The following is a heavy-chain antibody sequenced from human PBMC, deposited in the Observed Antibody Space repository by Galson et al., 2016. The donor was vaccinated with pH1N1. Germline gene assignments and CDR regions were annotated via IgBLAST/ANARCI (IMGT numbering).Heavy chain of an antibody. CDR1: GYTFVEVS. Sequence: SCKVSGYTFVEVSIHWVRQAPGKGLEWVSSISGSGGATYYADSVKGRFTVSRDNSMNTLYLQMSSLRADDTAVYYCAKCGPMDHWYFDLWGRGTLVTVSS. D-gene: IGHD2-21*01. CDR2: ISGSGGAT. CDR3: AKCGPMDHWYFDL. V-gene: IGHV3-23*01. J-gene: IGHJ2*01.